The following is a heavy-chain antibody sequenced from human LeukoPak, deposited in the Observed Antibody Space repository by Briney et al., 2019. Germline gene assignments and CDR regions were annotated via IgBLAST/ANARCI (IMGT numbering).Heavy chain of an antibody. V-gene: IGHV3-74*01. CDR2: INPDGSSA. D-gene: IGHD2-15*01. CDR3: YSPEVDY. CDR1: GFTFSSYW. J-gene: IGHJ4*02. Sequence: PGGSLRLSCAASGFTFSSYWMHWVRQGPGKGLVWVSRINPDGSSASYADSVKGRFTISRDNAKNTLYLQMNSLRAEDTAVYYCYSPEVDYWGQGTLVTVSS.